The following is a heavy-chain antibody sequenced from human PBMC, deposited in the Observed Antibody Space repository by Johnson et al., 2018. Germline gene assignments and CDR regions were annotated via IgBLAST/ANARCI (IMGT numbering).Heavy chain of an antibody. CDR1: GFTFSSYG. Sequence: QVQLVQSGGGVVQPGRSLRLSCAASGFTFSSYGMHWVRQAPGKGLEWVAVISYDGSNKYYADSVTGRFTISRDNSKNTLYLQMNSLRAEDTAVYYCASMVFAPGIAVAGNPNSYMDGWGKGTTVTVSS. D-gene: IGHD6-19*01. CDR2: ISYDGSNK. V-gene: IGHV3-30*03. CDR3: ASMVFAPGIAVAGNPNSYMDG. J-gene: IGHJ6*03.